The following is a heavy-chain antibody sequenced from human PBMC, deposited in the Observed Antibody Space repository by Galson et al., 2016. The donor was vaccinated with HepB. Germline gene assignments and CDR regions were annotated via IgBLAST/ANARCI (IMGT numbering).Heavy chain of an antibody. J-gene: IGHJ6*02. Sequence: SLRLSCAASGFTFGAYTMNWVRQSPGKGLEWVSTVSSDSLSKYYADSVGGRFTVSRDNVNNALFLQMNSLRADETGAYYCARDRGYWGMDVWGQGTPVTISS. D-gene: IGHD6-25*01. CDR2: VSSDSLSK. CDR3: ARDRGYWGMDV. CDR1: GFTFGAYT. V-gene: IGHV3-21*03.